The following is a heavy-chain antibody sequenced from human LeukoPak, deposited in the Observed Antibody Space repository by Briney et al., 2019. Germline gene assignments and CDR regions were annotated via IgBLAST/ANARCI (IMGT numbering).Heavy chain of an antibody. CDR3: AKDRDSSGYYYGYYYGMDV. J-gene: IGHJ6*02. D-gene: IGHD3-22*01. V-gene: IGHV3-23*01. CDR2: IRGSGGNT. CDR1: GFTVSNAW. Sequence: GGSLRLSCAASGFTVSNAWMSWVRQAPGKGLEWVSGIRGSGGNTYYADSVKGRFTISRDNSKNTLDLQMNSLRAEDTAVYYCAKDRDSSGYYYGYYYGMDVWGQGTTVTVSS.